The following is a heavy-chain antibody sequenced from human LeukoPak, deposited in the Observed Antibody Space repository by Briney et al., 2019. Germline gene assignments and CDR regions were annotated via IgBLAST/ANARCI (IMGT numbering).Heavy chain of an antibody. Sequence: SETLSLTCAVYGGSFSGYYWSWIRQPPGKGLEWIGEINHSGSTNYNPSLKSRVTISVDTSKNQFSLKLSSVTAADTAVYYCARDITGSFDYWGQGNLVTVSS. J-gene: IGHJ4*02. CDR3: ARDITGSFDY. CDR1: GGSFSGYY. CDR2: INHSGST. D-gene: IGHD1-14*01. V-gene: IGHV4-34*01.